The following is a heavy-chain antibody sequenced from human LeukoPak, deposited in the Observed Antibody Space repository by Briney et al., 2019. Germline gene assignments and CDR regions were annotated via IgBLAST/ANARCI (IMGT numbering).Heavy chain of an antibody. CDR3: ARSITIFGVDP. J-gene: IGHJ5*02. CDR1: GGSISSGDYY. V-gene: IGHV4-30-4*01. CDR2: IYYSGST. Sequence: ASQTLSLTCTVSGGSISSGDYYWRWIRQPPGKVLEWIGYIYYSGSTYYNPSLKSRATISVDTSKNQFSLKLSSVTAADTAVYYCARSITIFGVDPWGQGTLVTVSS. D-gene: IGHD3-3*01.